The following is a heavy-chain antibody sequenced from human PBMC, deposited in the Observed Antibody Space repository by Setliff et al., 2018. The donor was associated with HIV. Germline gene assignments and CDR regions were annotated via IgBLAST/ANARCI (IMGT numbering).Heavy chain of an antibody. D-gene: IGHD3-3*01. CDR2: VYNSGSI. J-gene: IGHJ4*02. CDR3: ARGGLRQWNGF. Sequence: SETLSLTCTVSGASIKTFYWSWIRQSPGKGLEWIGYVYNSGSINYNPSLKSRVTISVDTSNSQFSLRLTSVTAADTGVYYCARGGLRQWNGFWGQGTLVTVSS. V-gene: IGHV4-59*12. CDR1: GASIKTFY.